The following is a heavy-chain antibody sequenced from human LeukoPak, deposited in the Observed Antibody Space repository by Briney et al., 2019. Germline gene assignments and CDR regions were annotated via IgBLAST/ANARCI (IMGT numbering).Heavy chain of an antibody. CDR2: IIPIFGTA. CDR1: GGTFSSYA. Sequence: GSSVKVSCKASGGTFSSYAISWVRQAPGQGLEWMGGIIPIFGTANYAQKFQGRVTITADESTGTAYMELSSLRSEDTAVYYCARGLEGTTGTEFDYWGQGTLVTVSS. D-gene: IGHD1-1*01. V-gene: IGHV1-69*01. CDR3: ARGLEGTTGTEFDY. J-gene: IGHJ4*02.